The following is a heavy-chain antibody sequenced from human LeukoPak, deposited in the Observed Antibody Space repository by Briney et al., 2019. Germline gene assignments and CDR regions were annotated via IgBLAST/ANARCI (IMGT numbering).Heavy chain of an antibody. CDR2: IYYSGST. D-gene: IGHD2-2*01. J-gene: IGHJ4*02. V-gene: IGHV4-39*07. CDR3: ARSDIVVVPAAYFDY. Sequence: PSETLSLTCTVSGGSISSSSYYWGWIRQPPGKGLEWIGSIYYSGSTYYNPSLKSRVTISVDTSKNQFSLKLSSVTAADTAVYYCARSDIVVVPAAYFDYWGQGTLVTVSS. CDR1: GGSISSSSYY.